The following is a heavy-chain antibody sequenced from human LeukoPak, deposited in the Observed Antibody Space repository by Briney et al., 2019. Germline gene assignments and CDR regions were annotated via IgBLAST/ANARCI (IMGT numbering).Heavy chain of an antibody. CDR1: GFTFSSYW. CDR3: ARGRGEPGITMIVVAPDY. D-gene: IGHD3-22*01. Sequence: GGSLRLSCAASGFTFSSYWMHWVRQAPGKGLVWVSRINSDGSSTSYADSVKGRFTISRDNAKNTLYLQMNSLRAEDTAVYYCARGRGEPGITMIVVAPDYWGQGTLVTVSS. J-gene: IGHJ4*02. CDR2: INSDGSST. V-gene: IGHV3-74*01.